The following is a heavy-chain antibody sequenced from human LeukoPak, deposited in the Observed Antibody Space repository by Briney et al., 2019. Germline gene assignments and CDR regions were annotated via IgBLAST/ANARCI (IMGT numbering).Heavy chain of an antibody. CDR3: AINIVVVPATSWFDP. D-gene: IGHD2-2*01. CDR1: GYAFTNYA. CDR2: IIPIFGTA. V-gene: IGHV1-69*13. Sequence: GASVKVSCKASGYAFTNYAISWVRQAPGQGLEWMGGIIPIFGTANYAQKFQGRVTITADESTSTAYMELSSLRSEDTAVYYCAINIVVVPATSWFDPWGQGTLVTVSS. J-gene: IGHJ5*02.